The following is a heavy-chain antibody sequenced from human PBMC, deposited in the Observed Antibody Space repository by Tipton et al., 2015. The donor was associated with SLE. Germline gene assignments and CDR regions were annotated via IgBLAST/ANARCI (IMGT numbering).Heavy chain of an antibody. D-gene: IGHD4-17*01. J-gene: IGHJ6*03. CDR3: ARHLAVTTIYGYYYYYMDV. Sequence: GLVKPSETLSLTCAVSGYSISSSYYWGWIRQPPGKGLEWIGSIYYSGSTYYNPSLKSRVTISVDTSKNQFSLKLSSVTAADTAVYYCARHLAVTTIYGYYYYYMDVWGKGTTVTVSS. CDR1: GYSISSSYY. V-gene: IGHV4-39*01. CDR2: IYYSGST.